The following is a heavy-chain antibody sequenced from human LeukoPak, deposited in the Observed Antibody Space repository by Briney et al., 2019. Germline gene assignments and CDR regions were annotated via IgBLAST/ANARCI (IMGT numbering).Heavy chain of an antibody. CDR1: GGSFSGYY. CDR3: ARDNRDDSSGYHSDAFDI. Sequence: SETLSLTCAVYGGSFSGYYWSWIRQPPGKGLEWIGEINHSGSTNYNPSLKSRVTISVDTSKNQFSLKLSSVTVADTAVYYCARDNRDDSSGYHSDAFDIWGQGTIVTVSS. V-gene: IGHV4-34*01. J-gene: IGHJ3*02. D-gene: IGHD3-22*01. CDR2: INHSGST.